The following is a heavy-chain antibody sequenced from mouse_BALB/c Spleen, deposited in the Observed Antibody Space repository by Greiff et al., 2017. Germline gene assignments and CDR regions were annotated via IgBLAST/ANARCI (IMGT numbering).Heavy chain of an antibody. Sequence: VHVKQSGAELVKPGASVKLSCTASGFNIKDTYMHWVKQRPEQGLEWIGRIDPANGNTKYDPKFQGKATITADTSSNTAYLQLSSLTSEDTAVYYCASNGNYVFDYWGQGTTLTVSS. J-gene: IGHJ2*01. CDR1: GFNIKDTY. CDR2: IDPANGNT. CDR3: ASNGNYVFDY. V-gene: IGHV14-3*02. D-gene: IGHD2-1*01.